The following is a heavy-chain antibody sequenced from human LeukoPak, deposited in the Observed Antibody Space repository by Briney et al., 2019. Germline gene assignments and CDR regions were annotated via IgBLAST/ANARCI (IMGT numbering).Heavy chain of an antibody. CDR2: ISPDSAYI. CDR3: ARDQRYCSSSSCPWEPFDY. CDR1: GFTFSSYT. V-gene: IGHV3-21*04. J-gene: IGHJ4*02. Sequence: GGSLRLSCAASGFTFSSYTMNWVRQAPGKGLEWVSSISPDSAYIYYADSVKGRFTISRDNAKNSLYLQMNSLRAEDTAVYYCARDQRYCSSSSCPWEPFDYWGQGTLVTVSS. D-gene: IGHD2-2*01.